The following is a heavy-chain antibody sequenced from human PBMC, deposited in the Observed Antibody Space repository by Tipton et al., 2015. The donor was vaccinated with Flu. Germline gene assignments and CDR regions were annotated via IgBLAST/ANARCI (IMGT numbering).Heavy chain of an antibody. J-gene: IGHJ5*02. V-gene: IGHV4-38-2*01. CDR1: GDSISSDYH. CDR2: VHQTGSP. D-gene: IGHD6-6*01. Sequence: LRLSCAVSGDSISSDYHWGWIRQFPGKGLEWIGNVHQTGSPYYNPSLRSRVTIGVDRAKNQFSLRLTSVTAADTAVYYCARREYSNYVSEPKSWFDPWGQGTLVAVSS. CDR3: ARREYSNYVSEPKSWFDP.